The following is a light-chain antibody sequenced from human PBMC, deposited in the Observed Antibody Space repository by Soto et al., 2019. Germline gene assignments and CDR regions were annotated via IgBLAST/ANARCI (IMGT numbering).Light chain of an antibody. CDR1: QVVSSSY. J-gene: IGKJ2*01. CDR2: HAS. CDR3: QQYATFPFS. V-gene: IGKV3-20*01. Sequence: EIVLTQSPGTLSLSPGESATLSCRANQVVSSSYLAWYQQKPGQAPRLLIYHASDRAIGIPDRFSGSGSGTDFTLTIPRLEPEDFALFYCQQYATFPFSFGQGTKLEIK.